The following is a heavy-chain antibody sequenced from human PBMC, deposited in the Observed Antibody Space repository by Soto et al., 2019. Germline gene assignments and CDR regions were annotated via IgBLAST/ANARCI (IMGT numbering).Heavy chain of an antibody. Sequence: EVQLVESGGGLVQPGGSLRLSCAASGFTFSSYWMHWVRQVPGKRLVWVSRINSDGSSTTYADTVKGRFTISRDNAENSLYRLMNSLRVEDPGVYYCARVATCWSTNCYSVFDSWRQGTLVTVSS. CDR2: INSDGSST. CDR3: ARVATCWSTNCYSVFDS. CDR1: GFTFSSYW. V-gene: IGHV3-74*01. D-gene: IGHD2-2*01. J-gene: IGHJ4*02.